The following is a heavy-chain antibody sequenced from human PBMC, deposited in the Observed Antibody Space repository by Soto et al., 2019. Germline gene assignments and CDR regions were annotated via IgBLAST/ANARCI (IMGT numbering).Heavy chain of an antibody. CDR2: IYHIGRT. CDR3: ACGSLSGSGPRFNYYNMDV. J-gene: IGHJ6*02. D-gene: IGHD3-10*01. Sequence: SETLSLTWTISGASISSGDYYWSWVRQPPGKGLEWIGYIYHIGRTYYKPSLKSRVAISVDTSKNQFSLRLNSVTAADTAVYYCACGSLSGSGPRFNYYNMDVWGQGTTVTVSS. V-gene: IGHV4-30-4*01. CDR1: GASISSGDYY.